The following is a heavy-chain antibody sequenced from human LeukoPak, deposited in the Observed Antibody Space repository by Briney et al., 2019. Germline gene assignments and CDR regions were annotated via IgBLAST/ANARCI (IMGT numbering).Heavy chain of an antibody. V-gene: IGHV1-18*01. J-gene: IGHJ5*02. CDR2: ISAYNGNT. CDR3: ARADYGENWFDP. D-gene: IGHD4-17*01. Sequence: ASVKVSCKASGYTFTSYGISWVRQALGQGLEWMGWISAYNGNTNYAQKLQGRVTMTTDTSTSTAYMELRSLRSDDTAVYYCARADYGENWFDPWGQGTLVTVSS. CDR1: GYTFTSYG.